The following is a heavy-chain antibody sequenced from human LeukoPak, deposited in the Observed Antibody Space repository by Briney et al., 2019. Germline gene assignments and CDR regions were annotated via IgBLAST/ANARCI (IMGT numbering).Heavy chain of an antibody. V-gene: IGHV4-34*01. J-gene: IGHJ4*02. CDR3: ARGAWATRLGS. D-gene: IGHD2-15*01. Sequence: SETLSLTCAVYGESLNSYYWSWVRQPPGEGLEWIGEIYESGTTEYNPSLKSRVTISMVPSKQQFSPSLSSVTAADTAVYYCARGAWATRLGSWGLGTPVIVSS. CDR1: GESLNSYY. CDR2: IYESGTT.